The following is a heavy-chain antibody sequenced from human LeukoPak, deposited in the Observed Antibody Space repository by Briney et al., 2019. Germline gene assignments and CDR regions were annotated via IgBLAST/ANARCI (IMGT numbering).Heavy chain of an antibody. CDR3: TTDPDIAAAGPFFDY. Sequence: GGSLRLSCAASGFTFSSHGINWVRQAPGKGLEWVGRIKSKTDAGTTDYAAPVKGRFTISRDDSKNTLYLQMNSLKTEDTAVYYCTTDPDIAAAGPFFDYWGQGTLVTVSS. V-gene: IGHV3-15*01. CDR1: GFTFSSHG. D-gene: IGHD6-13*01. J-gene: IGHJ4*02. CDR2: IKSKTDAGTT.